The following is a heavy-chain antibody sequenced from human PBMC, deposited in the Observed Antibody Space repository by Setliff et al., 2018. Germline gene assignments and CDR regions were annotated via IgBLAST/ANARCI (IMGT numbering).Heavy chain of an antibody. Sequence: GGSLRLSCAASGFTFSSYGMHWVRQAPGKGLEWVAVIWYDGSNKYYADSVKGRFTISRDNSKNTLYLQMNSLTAEDTAVYYCAREMEAAGQRAFDIWGQGTMVTVSS. CDR3: AREMEAAGQRAFDI. J-gene: IGHJ3*02. D-gene: IGHD6-13*01. V-gene: IGHV3-33*01. CDR2: IWYDGSNK. CDR1: GFTFSSYG.